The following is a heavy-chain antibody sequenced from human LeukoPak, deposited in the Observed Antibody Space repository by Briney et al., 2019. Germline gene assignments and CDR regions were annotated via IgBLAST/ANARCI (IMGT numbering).Heavy chain of an antibody. D-gene: IGHD6-19*01. CDR1: GFTFSSYA. Sequence: GGSLRLSCAASGFTFSSYAMHWVRQAPGKGLEYVSAISSNGGSTYYANSVKGRFTISRDNSKNTLYLQMGSLRAEDMAVYYCARGGWAYRYFDLWGRGTLVSVSS. V-gene: IGHV3-64*01. CDR3: ARGGWAYRYFDL. CDR2: ISSNGGST. J-gene: IGHJ2*01.